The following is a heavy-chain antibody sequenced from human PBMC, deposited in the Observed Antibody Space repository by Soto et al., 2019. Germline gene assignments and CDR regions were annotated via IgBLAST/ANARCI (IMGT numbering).Heavy chain of an antibody. V-gene: IGHV3-11*01. Sequence: PGGSLRLSCAASGFTVSDSYMGWIRQAPRKGLEWVSYISRSGRATRYADSVKGRFTISRDNAKNSLFLQMNNLTVEDTAVYYCAKENWDNPDSWGQGTLVTVSS. J-gene: IGHJ4*02. CDR3: AKENWDNPDS. CDR1: GFTVSDSY. D-gene: IGHD7-27*01. CDR2: ISRSGRAT.